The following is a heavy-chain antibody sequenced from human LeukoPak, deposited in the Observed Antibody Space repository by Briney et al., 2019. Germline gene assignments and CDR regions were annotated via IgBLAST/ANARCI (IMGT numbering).Heavy chain of an antibody. J-gene: IGHJ4*02. D-gene: IGHD6-13*01. CDR2: IYTSGST. V-gene: IGHV4-61*02. Sequence: KPSETLSLTCTVSGGSISSGSYYWSWIRQPAGKGLEWIGRIYTSGSTNYNPSLKSRVTISVDTSKNQFSLKLSSVTAADTAVYYCARVPLAAAGTGGYYFDYWGQGTPVTVSS. CDR3: ARVPLAAAGTGGYYFDY. CDR1: GGSISSGSYY.